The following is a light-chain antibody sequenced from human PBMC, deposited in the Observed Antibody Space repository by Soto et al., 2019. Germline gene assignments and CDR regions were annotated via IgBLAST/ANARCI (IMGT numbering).Light chain of an antibody. CDR2: EVI. Sequence: QSVLTQPASVSGSPGQSITISCTGTTSDVGGYNYVSWYQQYPGKAPKLIISEVINRPSGVPDRFSGSKSGYTASLTISGLQPEDEADYYCSSYTTRDNLVFGAGTKVTVL. V-gene: IGLV2-14*01. CDR1: TSDVGGYNY. J-gene: IGLJ1*01. CDR3: SSYTTRDNLV.